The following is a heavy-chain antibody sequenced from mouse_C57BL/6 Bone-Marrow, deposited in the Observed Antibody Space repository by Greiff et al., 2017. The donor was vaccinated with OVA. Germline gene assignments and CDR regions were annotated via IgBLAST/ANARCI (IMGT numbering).Heavy chain of an antibody. CDR3: TTGLKDYFDY. CDR2: IDPENGDT. CDR1: GFNIKDDY. J-gene: IGHJ2*01. D-gene: IGHD1-3*01. V-gene: IGHV14-4*01. Sequence: EVQLQQSGAELVRPGASVKLSCTASGFNIKDDYMHWVKQRPEQGLEWIGWIDPENGDTEYASKFQGKATITADTSSNPAYLQLTSLTSEDTAVYYCTTGLKDYFDYWGQGTTLTVSS.